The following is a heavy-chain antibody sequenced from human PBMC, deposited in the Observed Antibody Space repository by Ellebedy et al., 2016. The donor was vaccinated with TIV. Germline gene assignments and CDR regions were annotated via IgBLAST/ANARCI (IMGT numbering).Heavy chain of an antibody. Sequence: GESLKISCAGSGFIFNDFWMSWVRQAPGKGLEWVASIKSDGGEKDYVASVRGRFTISRDNTKNSIYLQMNSLRAEDTAVYYCARGGIDLWDKFDFWGQGTLATVSS. CDR2: IKSDGGEK. J-gene: IGHJ4*02. V-gene: IGHV3-7*01. CDR3: ARGGIDLWDKFDF. CDR1: GFIFNDFW. D-gene: IGHD3-3*01.